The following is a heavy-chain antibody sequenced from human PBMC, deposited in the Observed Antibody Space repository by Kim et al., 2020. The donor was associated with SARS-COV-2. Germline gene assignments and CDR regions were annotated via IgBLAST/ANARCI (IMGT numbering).Heavy chain of an antibody. CDR1: GGSFSGYY. CDR3: ARGSMVRGAIYYYGMDV. J-gene: IGHJ6*02. Sequence: ETLSLTCAVYGGSFSGYYWSWIRQPPGKGLEWIGEINHSGSTNYNPSLKSRVTISVDTSKNQFSLKLSSVTAADTAVYYCARGSMVRGAIYYYGMDVWGQGTTVTVSS. V-gene: IGHV4-34*01. D-gene: IGHD3-10*01. CDR2: INHSGST.